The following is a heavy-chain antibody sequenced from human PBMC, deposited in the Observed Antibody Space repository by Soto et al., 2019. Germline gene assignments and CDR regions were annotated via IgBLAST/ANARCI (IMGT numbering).Heavy chain of an antibody. CDR3: ARDSLWIFGVVSREKYYYYGMDV. J-gene: IGHJ6*02. CDR1: GFTFSSYE. CDR2: ISSSGSTI. Sequence: EVQLVESGGGLVQPGGSLRLSCAASGFTFSSYEMNWVRQAPGKGLEWVSYISSSGSTIYYADSVKGRFTISRDNAKNSLYLQMNSLRAEDTAVYYCARDSLWIFGVVSREKYYYYGMDVWGQGTTVTVSS. V-gene: IGHV3-48*03. D-gene: IGHD3-3*01.